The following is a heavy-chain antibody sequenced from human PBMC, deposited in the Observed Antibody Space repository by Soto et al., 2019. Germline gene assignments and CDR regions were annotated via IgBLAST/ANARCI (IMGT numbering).Heavy chain of an antibody. CDR2: ISAYNGNT. CDR1: GYTFTSYG. V-gene: IGHV1-18*01. Sequence: ASVKVSCKASGYTFTSYGISWVRQAPGQGLEWMGWISAYNGNTKYAQRLQGRVNMTTDTYTSTAYMELRSLRRDEAAVYYCARVADYYDSSGYYGPDYWGQGTLVTVSS. J-gene: IGHJ4*02. D-gene: IGHD3-22*01. CDR3: ARVADYYDSSGYYGPDY.